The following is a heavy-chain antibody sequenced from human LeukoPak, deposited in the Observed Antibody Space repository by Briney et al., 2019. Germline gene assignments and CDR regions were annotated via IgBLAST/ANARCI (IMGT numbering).Heavy chain of an antibody. Sequence: QPGGSLRLSCAASGFTFSSYAMSWVRQAPGKGLEWVSGISGSGDNTYYADSVKGRFTISRDNSKNTLYVQVNSLGTEDTAAYYCAKGSYYDSSSSFYFDYWGQGTLVTVSS. J-gene: IGHJ4*02. D-gene: IGHD3-22*01. V-gene: IGHV3-23*01. CDR3: AKGSYYDSSSSFYFDY. CDR1: GFTFSSYA. CDR2: ISGSGDNT.